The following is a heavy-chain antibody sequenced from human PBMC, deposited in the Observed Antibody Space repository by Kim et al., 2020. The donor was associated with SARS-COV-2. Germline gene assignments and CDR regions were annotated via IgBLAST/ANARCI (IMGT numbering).Heavy chain of an antibody. J-gene: IGHJ3*02. CDR1: GYSFTSYW. Sequence: GESLKISCKGSGYSFTSYWIGWVRQMPGKGLEWMGIIYPGDSDTRYSPSFQGQVTISADKSISTAYLQWSSLKASDTAMYYCASRSGVVITNPDDAFDIWGQGTMVTVSS. CDR3: ASRSGVVITNPDDAFDI. V-gene: IGHV5-51*01. D-gene: IGHD3-22*01. CDR2: IYPGDSDT.